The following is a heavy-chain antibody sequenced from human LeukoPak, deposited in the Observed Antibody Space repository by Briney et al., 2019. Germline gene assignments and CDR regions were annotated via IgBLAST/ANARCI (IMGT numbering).Heavy chain of an antibody. CDR2: ISGSGFNT. J-gene: IGHJ4*02. CDR1: GFTFTTFA. D-gene: IGHD2-2*01. CDR3: VKDRCDRTTCPVV. Sequence: GGSLRLSCAASGFTFTTFAMSWVRQAPGEGLEWVSGISGSGFNTYYTDSVKGRFTISRDNSKNTLHLQMSSLRAEDTALYYCVKDRCDRTTCPVVWGQGTLVTVSS. V-gene: IGHV3-23*01.